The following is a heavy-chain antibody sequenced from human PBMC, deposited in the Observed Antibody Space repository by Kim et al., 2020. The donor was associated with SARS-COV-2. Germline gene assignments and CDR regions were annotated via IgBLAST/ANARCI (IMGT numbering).Heavy chain of an antibody. CDR3: VSVRGDVDYCSRISCYAMDV. Sequence: ASVKVSCKASGYRITDHFIHWVRQAPGQGLEWMGWVNPHSGETTYSQKFQGKVTMTRDTSINIAYMELNWLTSDDTAVYYCVSVRGDVDYCSRISCYAMDVWGRGTTVTVS. D-gene: IGHD2-2*01. CDR2: VNPHSGET. J-gene: IGHJ6*02. V-gene: IGHV1-2*02. CDR1: GYRITDHF.